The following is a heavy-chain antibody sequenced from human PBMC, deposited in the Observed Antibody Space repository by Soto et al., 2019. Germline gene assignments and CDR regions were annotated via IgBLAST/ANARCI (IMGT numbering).Heavy chain of an antibody. Sequence: TSETLSLTCTVSGASISSYYWSWIRQPPGKGLEWIGYIYYSGSTNYNPSLKSRASISGEASKNQFSLTLTSVTAADTAVYYCARWLTQETFDVWGKGTMVTVSS. CDR2: IYYSGST. CDR3: ARWLTQETFDV. V-gene: IGHV4-59*01. CDR1: GASISSYY. D-gene: IGHD3-9*01. J-gene: IGHJ3*01.